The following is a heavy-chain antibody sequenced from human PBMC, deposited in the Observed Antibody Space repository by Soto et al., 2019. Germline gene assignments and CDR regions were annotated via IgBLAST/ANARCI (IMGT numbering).Heavy chain of an antibody. J-gene: IGHJ5*02. CDR3: ARARXRYCSGGSCYSRYWFDP. V-gene: IGHV1-8*01. D-gene: IGHD2-15*01. CDR1: GYTLTSYD. Sequence: AAVKVSCKASGYTLTSYDIKWVRQDTGQGLEWMGWMNPNSGNTGYAQKFQGRVTMTRNTSISTAYMELSSLRSEDTAVYYCARARXRYCSGGSCYSRYWFDPWGQGTLVTVSS. CDR2: MNPNSGNT.